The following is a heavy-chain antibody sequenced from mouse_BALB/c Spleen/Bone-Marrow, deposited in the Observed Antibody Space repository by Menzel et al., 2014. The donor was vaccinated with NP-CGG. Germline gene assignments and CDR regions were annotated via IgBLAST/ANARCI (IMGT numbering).Heavy chain of an antibody. CDR2: KWAGGTT. V-gene: IGHV2-9*02. D-gene: IGHD4-1*01. CDR3: ARTGTKDYFDY. Sequence: QVQLQQPGPGLVAPSQSLSITCTVSGFSLTSYGVHWVRQPPGKGLEWLGVKWAGGTTSYNSALMSRLSISRDNSKSQVFLKMNSLQTDDTAIYCCARTGTKDYFDYWGQGTTLTVSS. J-gene: IGHJ2*01. CDR1: GFSLTSYG.